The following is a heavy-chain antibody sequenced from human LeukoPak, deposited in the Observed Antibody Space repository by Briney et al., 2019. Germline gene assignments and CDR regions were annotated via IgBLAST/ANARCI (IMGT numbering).Heavy chain of an antibody. CDR3: AKDWTSHNGVYDCLDF. CDR2: IGGPAET. CDR1: GFSFDVHA. Sequence: GGSLRLSCAASGFSFDVHAMTWVRQAPGKGPEWVATIGGPAETFYADSVRGRFTISRDNSRYTVYLQMNRLRAEDSALYYCAKDWTSHNGVYDCLDFWGQGTQVTVSS. D-gene: IGHD3-16*01. V-gene: IGHV3-23*01. J-gene: IGHJ4*02.